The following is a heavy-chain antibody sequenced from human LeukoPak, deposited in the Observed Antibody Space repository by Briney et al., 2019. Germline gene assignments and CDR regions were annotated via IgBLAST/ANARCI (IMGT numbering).Heavy chain of an antibody. CDR1: GFTFTTYW. CDR2: IKGDGSST. V-gene: IGHV3-74*01. D-gene: IGHD2-2*01. Sequence: GGSLRLSCAASGFTFTTYWMHWVRQVPGRGLVWVARIKGDGSSTRHADSMKGRFTISRDNAKNTLYLQMNSLRDEDTAVYYCVREGLECSGSSCQRAAFNYWGQGTLVTVSS. CDR3: VREGLECSGSSCQRAAFNY. J-gene: IGHJ4*02.